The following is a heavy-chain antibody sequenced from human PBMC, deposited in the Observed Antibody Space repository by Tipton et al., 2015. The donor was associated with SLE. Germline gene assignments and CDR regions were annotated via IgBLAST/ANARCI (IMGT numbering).Heavy chain of an antibody. V-gene: IGHV4-34*01. J-gene: IGHJ6*03. D-gene: IGHD2-15*01. Sequence: LRLSCAASGFTFSSYSMNWVRQAPGKGLEWIGEINHSGSTNYNPSLKSRVTISVDTSKKQFSLKLSSVTAADTAVYYCARSLVVAAWGYYYYYMDVWGKGTTVTVSS. CDR1: GFTFSSYS. CDR2: INHSGST. CDR3: ARSLVVAAWGYYYYYMDV.